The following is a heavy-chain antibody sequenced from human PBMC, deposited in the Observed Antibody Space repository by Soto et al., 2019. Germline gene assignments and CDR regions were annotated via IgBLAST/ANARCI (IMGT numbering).Heavy chain of an antibody. Sequence: PGESLKISCKGSGYSFTSYWIGWVRQMPVKGLEWMGIIYPGDSDTRYSPSFQGQVTISADKSISTAYLQWSSLKASDTAMYYCARLNYDILTGYYKACYFDYWGQGTLVTVSS. V-gene: IGHV5-51*01. D-gene: IGHD3-9*01. J-gene: IGHJ4*02. CDR1: GYSFTSYW. CDR2: IYPGDSDT. CDR3: ARLNYDILTGYYKACYFDY.